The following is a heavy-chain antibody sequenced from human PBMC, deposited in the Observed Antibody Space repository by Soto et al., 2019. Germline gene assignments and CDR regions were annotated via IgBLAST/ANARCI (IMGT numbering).Heavy chain of an antibody. V-gene: IGHV3-23*01. Sequence: EVQLLESGGGLAQPGGSLRLSCAASGFTFSSYAMSWVRQAPGKGLEWVSAISGSGDTTQYADSVKGRFTISRDNSKNTLYLQMNSLRAEDTAVYYCAKDPTTVGFFDSWGQGTLVTVSS. D-gene: IGHD4-17*01. CDR1: GFTFSSYA. J-gene: IGHJ4*02. CDR3: AKDPTTVGFFDS. CDR2: ISGSGDTT.